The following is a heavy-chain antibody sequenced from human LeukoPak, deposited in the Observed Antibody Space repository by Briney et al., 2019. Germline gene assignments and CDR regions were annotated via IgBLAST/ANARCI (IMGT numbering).Heavy chain of an antibody. J-gene: IGHJ4*02. Sequence: ASVKVSCKASGYTFSSYGISWVRQATGQGLEWMGWMNPNSGNTGYAQKFQGRVTMTRNTSISTAYMELSSPRSEDTAVYYCARAGGYCGRISCPYYFDYWGQGSLVAVSS. V-gene: IGHV1-8*01. D-gene: IGHD2-15*01. CDR3: ARAGGYCGRISCPYYFDY. CDR2: MNPNSGNT. CDR1: GYTFSSYG.